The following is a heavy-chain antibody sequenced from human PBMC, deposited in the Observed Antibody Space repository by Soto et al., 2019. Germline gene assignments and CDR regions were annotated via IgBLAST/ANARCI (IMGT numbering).Heavy chain of an antibody. CDR3: AKAGPYGDYAYYYYMDV. V-gene: IGHV3-23*01. CDR1: GFTFSSYA. Sequence: PGGSLRLSCAASGFTFSSYAMSWVRQAPGKGLEWVSAISGSGGSTYYADSVKGRFTISRDNSKNTLYLQMNSLRAEDTAVYYCAKAGPYGDYAYYYYMDVWGKGTTVTVSS. D-gene: IGHD4-17*01. CDR2: ISGSGGST. J-gene: IGHJ6*03.